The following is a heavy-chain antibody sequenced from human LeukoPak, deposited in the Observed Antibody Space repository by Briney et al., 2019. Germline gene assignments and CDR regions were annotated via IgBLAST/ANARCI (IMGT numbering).Heavy chain of an antibody. CDR1: GGSISSYY. CDR3: ARLGLLGVAFDI. D-gene: IGHD2-15*01. V-gene: IGHV4-59*08. Sequence: PSETLSLTCTVSGGSISSYYWSWIRQPPGKGLEWIGYIHYSGSTNYNPSLKSRVTISVDTSKNQFSLKLSSVTAADTAVYYCARLGLLGVAFDIWGQGTMVTVSS. CDR2: IHYSGST. J-gene: IGHJ3*02.